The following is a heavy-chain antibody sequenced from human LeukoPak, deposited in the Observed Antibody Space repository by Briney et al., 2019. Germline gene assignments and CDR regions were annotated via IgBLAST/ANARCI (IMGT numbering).Heavy chain of an antibody. J-gene: IGHJ3*02. CDR2: INPNSGGT. D-gene: IGHD3-10*01. V-gene: IGHV1-2*02. CDR1: GYTFTGYY. Sequence: ASVKVSCKASGYTFTGYYMHWVRQAPGQGLEWMGWINPNSGGTNYAQKFQGRITMTRDTSISTAYMELSRLRSDDTAVYYCARDNTLLWFGELLSNIDAFDIWGQGTMVTVSS. CDR3: ARDNTLLWFGELLSNIDAFDI.